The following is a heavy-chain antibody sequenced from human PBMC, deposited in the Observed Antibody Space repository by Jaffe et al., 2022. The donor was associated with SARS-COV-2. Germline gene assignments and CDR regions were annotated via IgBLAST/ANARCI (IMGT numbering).Heavy chain of an antibody. CDR2: IKSKIDGGTT. CDR1: GFIFNTAW. J-gene: IGHJ4*02. V-gene: IGHV3-15*01. CDR3: TTDGWSQHAD. D-gene: IGHD6-19*01. Sequence: EVQLVESGGGLVKPGGSLRLSCAASGFIFNTAWMSWVRQSPDKGLEWVGRIKSKIDGGTTEYAAPVKGRFTISRDDSKNTLYLQMNTLKTEDTAVYYCTTDGWSQHADWGQGTLVTVSS.